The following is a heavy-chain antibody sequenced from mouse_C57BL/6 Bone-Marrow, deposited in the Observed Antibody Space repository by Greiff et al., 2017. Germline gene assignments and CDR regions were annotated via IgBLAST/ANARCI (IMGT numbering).Heavy chain of an antibody. D-gene: IGHD2-1*01. V-gene: IGHV1-61*01. Sequence: QVQLQQPGAELVRPGSSVKLSCKASGYTFTSYWMDWVKQRPGQGLEWIGNIYPSDSETHYNQKFKDKATLTVDKYSSTAYMQLSSLTSEDSAVYYCARYGTAWFAYWGQGTLVTVSA. CDR1: GYTFTSYW. J-gene: IGHJ3*01. CDR3: ARYGTAWFAY. CDR2: IYPSDSET.